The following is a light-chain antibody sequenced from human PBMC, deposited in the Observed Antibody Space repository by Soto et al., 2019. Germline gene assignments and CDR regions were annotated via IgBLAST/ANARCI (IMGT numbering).Light chain of an antibody. Sequence: QSALTQPASVSGSPGQSITISCTGTSSDVCGYNYVSWYQQHPGKAPKLMIYDVSNRPSGVSNRFSGSKSGNTASLTISGLQAEDEADYYCSSYTSSRTLVFGTGTKVTVL. CDR1: SSDVCGYNY. V-gene: IGLV2-14*01. J-gene: IGLJ1*01. CDR2: DVS. CDR3: SSYTSSRTLV.